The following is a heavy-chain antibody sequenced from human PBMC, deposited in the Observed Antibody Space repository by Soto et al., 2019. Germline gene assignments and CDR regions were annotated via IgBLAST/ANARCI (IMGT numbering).Heavy chain of an antibody. V-gene: IGHV4-30-4*01. CDR2: IYYRGRP. CDR1: GGSISSGDAY. CDR3: AREGAASYDYYCGTEV. D-gene: IGHD3-16*01. Sequence: QVQLQESGPGLVKPSQTLSLTCTVYGGSISSGDAYWSWIRQSPGKGLEWIGYIYYRGRPFYNPSLESRATISVDTSKNQFSRKLNYVTAADTAVYYCAREGAASYDYYCGTEVWGQGTTVTVSS. J-gene: IGHJ6*02.